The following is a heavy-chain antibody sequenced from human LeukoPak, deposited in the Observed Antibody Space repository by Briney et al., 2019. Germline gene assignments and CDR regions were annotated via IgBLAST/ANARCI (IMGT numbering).Heavy chain of an antibody. V-gene: IGHV1-24*01. D-gene: IGHD3-22*01. CDR3: ATDFISHYYDSSLDY. CDR1: GYTLTELS. CDR2: FDPEDGET. J-gene: IGHJ4*02. Sequence: ASVKVSCKVSGYTLTELSMHWVRQAPGKGLEWMGGFDPEDGETIYAQKFQGRVTMTEDTSTDTAYMELSSLRSEDTAVYYCATDFISHYYDSSLDYWGQGTLVTVSS.